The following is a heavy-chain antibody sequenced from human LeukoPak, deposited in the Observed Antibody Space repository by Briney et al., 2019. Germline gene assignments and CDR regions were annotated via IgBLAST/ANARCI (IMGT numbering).Heavy chain of an antibody. CDR2: IIPIFGTA. CDR1: GGTFSSYA. Sequence: GASVKVSCKASGGTFSSYAISWVRQAPGQGLEWMGGIIPIFGTANYAQKFQGRVTITTDESTSTAYMELSSLRSEDTAVYYCASSGAARPDAFDIWGQGTMVTVSS. D-gene: IGHD6-6*01. J-gene: IGHJ3*02. CDR3: ASSGAARPDAFDI. V-gene: IGHV1-69*05.